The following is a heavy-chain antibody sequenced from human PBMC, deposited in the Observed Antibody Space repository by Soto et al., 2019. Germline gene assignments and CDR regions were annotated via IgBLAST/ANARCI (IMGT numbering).Heavy chain of an antibody. CDR2: TYYSGTI. J-gene: IGHJ5*02. Sequence: QVQLQESGPGLVKPSQTLSLTCTVSGASISSGGYYWSWIRQLPGKGLEWIGYTYYSGTIHYNPSLNSRLIISVDTSQNQFSLDLSAVTAADTAVYYCASGLRAREGGWFDPWGQGILVTVSS. CDR3: ASGLRAREGGWFDP. D-gene: IGHD3-16*01. V-gene: IGHV4-31*03. CDR1: GASISSGGYY.